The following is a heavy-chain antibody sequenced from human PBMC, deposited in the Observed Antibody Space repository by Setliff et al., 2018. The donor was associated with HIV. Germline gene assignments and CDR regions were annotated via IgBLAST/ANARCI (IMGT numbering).Heavy chain of an antibody. CDR2: IYHTGKT. CDR3: AKEGNSVDNWLDP. V-gene: IGHV4-31*03. J-gene: IGHJ5*02. CDR1: GDPIFIGGYY. Sequence: PLETLSLTCTVSGDPIFIGGYYWSWIRQHPGGGLEWIGYIYHTGKTYYNPSLQSRIIMSLDMSQNQFSLKLSSVTAADTAVYYCAKEGNSVDNWLDPWGPGTLVTVSS. D-gene: IGHD1-26*01.